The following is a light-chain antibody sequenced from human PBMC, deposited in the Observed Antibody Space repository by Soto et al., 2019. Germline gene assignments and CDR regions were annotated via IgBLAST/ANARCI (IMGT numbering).Light chain of an antibody. Sequence: QSALTQPASVSGSPGQSITMSCSGTSEDVGGYNYVSWYQHHPGKAPKLLIYEVTNRHSGLSDCFSRSKSGNTAYLTISGLQAEDEAEYYRSSYTSSNTLVFGTGTKLHVL. CDR3: SSYTSSNTLV. CDR2: EVT. CDR1: SEDVGGYNY. V-gene: IGLV2-14*01. J-gene: IGLJ1*01.